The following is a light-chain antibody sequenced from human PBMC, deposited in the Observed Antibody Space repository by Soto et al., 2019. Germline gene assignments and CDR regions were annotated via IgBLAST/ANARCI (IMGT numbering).Light chain of an antibody. CDR2: WAS. Sequence: DIVMTQSPDSLAVSLGERATINCKSSQSVLYSSNNKNYLAWYQQKPGQPPNLLIFWASTRESGVPDRFSGSGSVTDFTLTISTLQAEDVAVYYCQQYFIAPPIFTFAPGTKVDIK. CDR3: QQYFIAPPIFT. CDR1: QSVLYSSNNKNY. V-gene: IGKV4-1*01. J-gene: IGKJ3*01.